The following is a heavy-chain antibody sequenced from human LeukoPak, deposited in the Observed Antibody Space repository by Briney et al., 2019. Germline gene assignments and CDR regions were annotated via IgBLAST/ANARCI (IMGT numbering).Heavy chain of an antibody. CDR3: AKDRGAVTTFTDY. CDR2: INLDGSQK. V-gene: IGHV3-7*03. J-gene: IGHJ4*02. D-gene: IGHD4-17*01. CDR1: GFTFSNYW. Sequence: PGGSLRLSCAASGFTFSNYWMAWVRQAPGKGPEWVANINLDGSQKYYVDSVKGRFTISRDNSKNTLYLQMNSLRAEDTAVYYCAKDRGAVTTFTDYWGQGTLVTVSS.